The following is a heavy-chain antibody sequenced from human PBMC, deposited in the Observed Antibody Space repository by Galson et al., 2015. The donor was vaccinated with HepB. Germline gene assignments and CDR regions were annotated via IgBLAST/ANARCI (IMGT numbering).Heavy chain of an antibody. Sequence: SLRLSCAASGLTFSTNTMSWVRQAPGKGLEWVSAIRSGGDTSYYADSVKGRFTISRDDSKNTLYLHMNALRADDTAVYYCAGGWDVPLGSWGQGILVTVSS. V-gene: IGHV3-23*01. J-gene: IGHJ5*02. CDR2: IRSGGDTS. CDR3: AGGWDVPLGS. D-gene: IGHD1-26*01. CDR1: GLTFSTNT.